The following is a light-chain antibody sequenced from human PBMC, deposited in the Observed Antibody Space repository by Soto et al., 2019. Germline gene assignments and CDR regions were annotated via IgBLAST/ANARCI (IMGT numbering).Light chain of an antibody. Sequence: QSVLAQPASVSGSPGQSITISCTGTSSDVGGYNFVSWYQQHPGRAPKLLIYEVSRRPSGVSNRFSGSKSGDTASLTISGLQAEDEADYYCCSYADGSIYFFGTGTKVTVL. CDR3: CSYADGSIYF. CDR1: SSDVGGYNF. J-gene: IGLJ1*01. V-gene: IGLV2-14*01. CDR2: EVS.